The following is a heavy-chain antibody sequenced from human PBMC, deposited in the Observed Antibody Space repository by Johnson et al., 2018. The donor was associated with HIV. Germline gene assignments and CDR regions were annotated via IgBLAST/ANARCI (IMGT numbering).Heavy chain of an antibody. Sequence: QVQLVESGGGLVKPGGSLRLSCAVSGFTFSDYYMSWIRQAPGKGLEWISYISGGGSAIYYADSVKGRFTISRDNAKNSLYLQMNSLRAEDTAVYYCATLPGTYYYDSSGYYYGNDAFDIWGQGTMVTVSS. CDR2: ISGGGSAI. CDR3: ATLPGTYYYDSSGYYYGNDAFDI. CDR1: GFTFSDYY. D-gene: IGHD3-22*01. V-gene: IGHV3-11*04. J-gene: IGHJ3*02.